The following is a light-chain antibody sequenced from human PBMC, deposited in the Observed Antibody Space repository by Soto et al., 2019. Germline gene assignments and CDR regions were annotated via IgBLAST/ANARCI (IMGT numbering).Light chain of an antibody. CDR3: QLSDSTWT. Sequence: DIHVTHCPSSLSASIGDRVTITCRASQNIRSYLNWYQQKPGKAPKLLIHAASSLQSGVPSRFSGSGSGTDFTLTISSLQPEDFAAYYCQLSDSTWTFGQGTKVDIK. V-gene: IGKV1-39*01. CDR2: AAS. CDR1: QNIRSY. J-gene: IGKJ1*01.